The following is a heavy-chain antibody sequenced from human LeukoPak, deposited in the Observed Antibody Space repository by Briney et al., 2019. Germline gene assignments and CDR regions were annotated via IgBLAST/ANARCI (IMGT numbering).Heavy chain of an antibody. J-gene: IGHJ4*02. CDR3: ARLRRTGTFDY. V-gene: IGHV3-21*01. D-gene: IGHD1-1*01. Sequence: GGSLRLSCAASGFTFSTYSMNWVRQAPGKGLEWVSSISSSSSYIYYADSVKGRFTISRDNAKNSLYLQMNSLRAEDTALYYCARLRRTGTFDYWGQGTLVTVSS. CDR1: GFTFSTYS. CDR2: ISSSSSYI.